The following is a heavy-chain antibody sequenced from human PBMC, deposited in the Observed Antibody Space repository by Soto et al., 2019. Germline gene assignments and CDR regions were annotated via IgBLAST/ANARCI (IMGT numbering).Heavy chain of an antibody. CDR3: ARDRYYGSGTYYNFYSGMDV. CDR2: IFHIGST. V-gene: IGHV4-30-4*01. Sequence: KPSKTLSLTCTVSGGSINSGDYYWTWFRHPPGNGLEWIGNIFHIGSTYYTPSLQSRVTISLDTSKNHFSLKLSSVTPADTAVYYCARDRYYGSGTYYNFYSGMDVWGKGTTVTV. CDR1: GGSINSGDYY. J-gene: IGHJ6*04. D-gene: IGHD3-10*01.